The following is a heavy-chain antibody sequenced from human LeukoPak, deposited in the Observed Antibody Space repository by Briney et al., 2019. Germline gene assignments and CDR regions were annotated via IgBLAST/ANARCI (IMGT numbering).Heavy chain of an antibody. CDR3: ARLPDKGSDTTIFGVVIPYYFDY. J-gene: IGHJ4*02. CDR2: IYYSGST. CDR1: GGSINGYY. D-gene: IGHD3-3*01. Sequence: SETLSLTCAVYGGSINGYYWSWIRQPPGKGLEWIGSIYYSGSTYYNPSLKSRVTISVDTSKNQFSLKLSSVTAADTAVYYCARLPDKGSDTTIFGVVIPYYFDYWGQGTLVTVSS. V-gene: IGHV4-39*01.